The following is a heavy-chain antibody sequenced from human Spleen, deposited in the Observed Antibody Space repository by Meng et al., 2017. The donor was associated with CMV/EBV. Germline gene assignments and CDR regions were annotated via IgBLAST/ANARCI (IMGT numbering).Heavy chain of an antibody. CDR2: ISAYNGNT. D-gene: IGHD1-26*01. V-gene: IGHV1-18*01. CDR3: ARDWKRVGAMDNFDY. CDR1: GYTFTSYG. Sequence: ASVKVSCKASGYTFTSYGISWVRQAPGQGLEWMGWISAYNGNTNYAQKLQGRVTMTTDTSTSTAYMELRSLRSDDTAVYYCARDWKRVGAMDNFDYWGQGTLVTVSS. J-gene: IGHJ4*02.